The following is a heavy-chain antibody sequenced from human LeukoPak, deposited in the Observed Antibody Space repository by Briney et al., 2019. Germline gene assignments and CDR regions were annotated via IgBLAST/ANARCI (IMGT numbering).Heavy chain of an antibody. CDR1: GGSFSGYY. J-gene: IGHJ4*02. CDR2: INHSGST. CDR3: ARGGVAHTNDY. Sequence: SETLSLTCAVHGGSFSGYYWSWIRQPPGKGLEWIGEINHSGSTNYNPSLKSRVTISVDTSKNQFSLKLSSVTAADTAVYYCARGGVAHTNDYWGQGTLVTVSS. V-gene: IGHV4-34*01. D-gene: IGHD3-3*01.